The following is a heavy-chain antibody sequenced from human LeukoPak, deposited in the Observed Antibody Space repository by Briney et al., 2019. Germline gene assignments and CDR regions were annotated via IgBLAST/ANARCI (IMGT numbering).Heavy chain of an antibody. CDR2: IYYSGST. CDR1: VGSLSPYY. CDR3: ARHGGGGESYPRVFDY. D-gene: IGHD1-26*01. J-gene: IGHJ4*02. Sequence: PSETLSLTRTVSVGSLSPYYWSWIRQPPRKGLEWIGYIYYSGSTSYNPSLKSRVTISVDTSKNQFSLKLSPVTAADTAVYYCARHGGGGESYPRVFDYWGRGNLVTVSS. V-gene: IGHV4-59*08.